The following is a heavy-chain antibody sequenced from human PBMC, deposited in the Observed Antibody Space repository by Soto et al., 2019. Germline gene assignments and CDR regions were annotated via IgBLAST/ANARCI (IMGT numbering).Heavy chain of an antibody. CDR2: ISYDGSNK. CDR3: ASDDYGDYCFDD. J-gene: IGHJ4*02. V-gene: IGHV3-30-3*01. D-gene: IGHD4-17*01. Sequence: WGGRLLSCAASGFTFSSYDMRLYRQAPGKGLERVEGISYDGSNKYYAESVKARFTLSRDNSKNTLYLQMNSLRPADTAVYYGASDDYGDYCFDDWGQGTLVTGSS. CDR1: GFTFSSYD.